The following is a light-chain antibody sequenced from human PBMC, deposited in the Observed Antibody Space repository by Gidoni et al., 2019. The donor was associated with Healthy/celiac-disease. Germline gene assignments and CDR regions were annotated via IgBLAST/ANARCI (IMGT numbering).Light chain of an antibody. Sequence: DIVMTQSPDSLAVDLGERATINCKSSQSVLYSSNNKNYLAWYQQKPGQPPKLLIYWASTRESGVPDRFSGSGSGTDFTLTISSLQAEDVAVYYCQQYSSTPLTFGGGTKVEIK. J-gene: IGKJ4*01. CDR1: QSVLYSSNNKNY. CDR2: WAS. CDR3: QQYSSTPLT. V-gene: IGKV4-1*01.